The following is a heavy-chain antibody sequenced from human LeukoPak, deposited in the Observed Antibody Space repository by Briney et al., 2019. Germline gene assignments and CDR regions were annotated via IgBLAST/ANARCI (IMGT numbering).Heavy chain of an antibody. J-gene: IGHJ3*02. D-gene: IGHD1-1*01. CDR2: IKQDGSAR. V-gene: IGHV3-7*03. Sequence: GGSLRLSCAASGFTFSSHWMSWVRQAPGKGLEWVANIKQDGSARSCVDSVKGRFTISRDNAKNSLYLQTNSLRAEDAAVYYCARDLAGGYNWNDIPAFDIWGQGTMVTVSS. CDR3: ARDLAGGYNWNDIPAFDI. CDR1: GFTFSSHW.